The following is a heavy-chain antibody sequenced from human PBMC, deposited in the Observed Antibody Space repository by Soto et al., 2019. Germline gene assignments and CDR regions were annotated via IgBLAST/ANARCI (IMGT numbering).Heavy chain of an antibody. D-gene: IGHD2-2*01. CDR1: GYSFTSYA. V-gene: IGHV1-3*01. CDR2: INAGNGNT. J-gene: IGHJ6*02. CDR3: ARGVENIVVVLDVFGYYGMDV. Sequence: ASVKVSCKASGYSFTSYAIYWVGQAPGQRLEWMGWINAGNGNTKYSQKLQGRVTFTGDPYGSTAHMELSSLRSEATAVYFCARGVENIVVVLDVFGYYGMDVWGQ.